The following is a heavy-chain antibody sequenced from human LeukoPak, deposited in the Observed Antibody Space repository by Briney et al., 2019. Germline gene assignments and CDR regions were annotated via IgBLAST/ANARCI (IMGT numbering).Heavy chain of an antibody. CDR3: ARGYYDSSGYYYYYYYMDV. Sequence: ASVKVSCKASGNTFTGYYMHWVRQAPGQGLEWMGRIIPIFGTANYAQKFQGRVTITTDESTSTAYMELSSLRSEDTAVYYCARGYYDSSGYYYYYYYMDVWGKGTTVTVSS. V-gene: IGHV1-69*05. CDR2: IIPIFGTA. CDR1: GNTFTGYY. D-gene: IGHD3-22*01. J-gene: IGHJ6*03.